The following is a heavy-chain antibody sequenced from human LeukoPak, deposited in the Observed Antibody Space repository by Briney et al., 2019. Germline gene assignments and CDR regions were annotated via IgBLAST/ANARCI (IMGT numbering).Heavy chain of an antibody. CDR2: IDWDDDK. CDR3: ARIAAAGTMLLRTSDAFDI. CDR1: GFSLSTSGMC. V-gene: IGHV2-70*11. Sequence: ESGPTLVKPTQTLTLTCTFSGFSLSTSGMCVSWIRQPPGKALEWLARIDWDDDKYYSTSLKTRLTISKDTSKNQVVLTMTNMDPVDTATYYCARIAAAGTMLLRTSDAFDIWGQGTMVTVSS. D-gene: IGHD6-13*01. J-gene: IGHJ3*02.